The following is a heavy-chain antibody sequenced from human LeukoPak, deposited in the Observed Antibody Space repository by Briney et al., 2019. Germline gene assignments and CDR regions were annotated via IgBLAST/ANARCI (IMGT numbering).Heavy chain of an antibody. CDR1: GYSISSGYF. V-gene: IGHV4-38-2*02. Sequence: SETLSLTCTVSGYSISSGYFWGWIRQPPGKGLEWIGTIYNSGSTYYNPSLKSRVTISVDTSKNQFSLKLSSVTAADTAVYYCATRYPYSSSLGSWFDPWGQGTLVTVSS. J-gene: IGHJ5*02. D-gene: IGHD6-13*01. CDR3: ATRYPYSSSLGSWFDP. CDR2: IYNSGST.